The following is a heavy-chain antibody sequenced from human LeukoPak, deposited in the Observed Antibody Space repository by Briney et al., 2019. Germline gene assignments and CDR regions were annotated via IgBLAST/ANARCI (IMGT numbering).Heavy chain of an antibody. J-gene: IGHJ4*02. CDR1: GGSISSNNYY. D-gene: IGHD2-2*02. CDR3: GRRPGGAIEY. Sequence: SETLSLTCTVSGGSISSNNYYWGWIRQPPGKGPEWIGSISYGGTTYYNPSLESRVTISVDTSKNQFSLNLSSVTAADTAVYYCGRRPGGAIEYWGQGTLVTVSS. CDR2: ISYGGTT. V-gene: IGHV4-39*01.